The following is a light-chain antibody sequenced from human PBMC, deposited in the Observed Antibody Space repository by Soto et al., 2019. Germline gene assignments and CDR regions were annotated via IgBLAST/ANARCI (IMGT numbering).Light chain of an antibody. Sequence: QSVLTQPPSASGTPGQRVTISCSGSSSNIGSNYVYGYQHLPGTAPKALIYRDNQRPSGVPDRISGSKSGTSAFLAISGLRSEDEADYYCAAWDDSLRGWVFGGGTKVTVL. V-gene: IGLV1-47*01. CDR2: RDN. CDR1: SSNIGSNY. J-gene: IGLJ3*02. CDR3: AAWDDSLRGWV.